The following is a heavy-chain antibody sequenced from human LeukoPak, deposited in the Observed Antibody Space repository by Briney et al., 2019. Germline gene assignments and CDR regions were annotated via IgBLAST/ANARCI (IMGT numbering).Heavy chain of an antibody. Sequence: PGGSLRLSCAASGFGVSGYYMSWVRQAPGKGLEWVSVIYSGGSTYYADSVKGRFTISRDNSKNTLYLQMNSLRAEDTAVYYCAASGRDGYNSVQIDYWGQGTLVTVSS. J-gene: IGHJ4*02. V-gene: IGHV3-66*01. CDR1: GFGVSGYY. CDR2: IYSGGST. D-gene: IGHD5-24*01. CDR3: AASGRDGYNSVQIDY.